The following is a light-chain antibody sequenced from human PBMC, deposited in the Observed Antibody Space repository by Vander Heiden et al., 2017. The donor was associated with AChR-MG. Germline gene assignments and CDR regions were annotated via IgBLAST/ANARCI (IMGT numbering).Light chain of an antibody. CDR1: QSVTNN. Sequence: EIVMTQSPATLSVSPGERATLSCRASQSVTNNLAWYQQKPGQAPRLLISGASTRATGIPARFSGSGSGTEFTLTISSLKSEGFAVYYCQQYNKWGSTLGPEAKV. J-gene: IGKJ3*01. CDR2: GAS. CDR3: QQYNKWGST. V-gene: IGKV3-15*01.